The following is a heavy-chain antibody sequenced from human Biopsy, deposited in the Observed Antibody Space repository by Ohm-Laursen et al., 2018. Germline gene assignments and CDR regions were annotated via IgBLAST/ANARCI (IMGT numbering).Heavy chain of an antibody. Sequence: SSVKVSCKASGYTFTTYYIHWVRQAPGQGLEWMGIINPGGNSTAYTQNFQGRVTMTWDTSTTTVYMELSSLRSEDTAVYYCARTPRDSFWSGSYKRGLWFDPWGQGTLVTVPS. D-gene: IGHD3-3*01. CDR2: INPGGNST. CDR3: ARTPRDSFWSGSYKRGLWFDP. J-gene: IGHJ5*02. CDR1: GYTFTTYY. V-gene: IGHV1-46*01.